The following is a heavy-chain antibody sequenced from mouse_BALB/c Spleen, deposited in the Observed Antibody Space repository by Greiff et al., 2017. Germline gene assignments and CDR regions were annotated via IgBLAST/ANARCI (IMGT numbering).Heavy chain of an antibody. Sequence: EVQLVESGGGLVKPGGSLKLSCAASGFTFSSYAMSWVRQSPEKRLEWVAEISSGGSYTYYPDTVTGRFTISRDNAKNTLYLEMSSLRSEDTAMYYCATYYDRFAYWGQGTLVTVSA. J-gene: IGHJ3*01. CDR3: ATYYDRFAY. CDR2: ISSGGSYT. CDR1: GFTFSSYA. V-gene: IGHV5-9-4*01. D-gene: IGHD2-4*01.